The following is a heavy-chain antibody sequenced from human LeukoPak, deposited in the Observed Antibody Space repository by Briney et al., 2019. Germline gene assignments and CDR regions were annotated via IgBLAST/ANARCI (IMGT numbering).Heavy chain of an antibody. CDR2: ISSSSSYI. J-gene: IGHJ4*02. CDR3: AKGRGIAAAGNPPFDY. CDR1: GFTFSSYS. D-gene: IGHD6-13*01. Sequence: PGGSLRLSCAASGFTFSSYSMNWVRQAPGKGLEWASSISSSSSYIYYADSVKGRFTISRDNAKNSLYLQMNSLRAEDTAVYYCAKGRGIAAAGNPPFDYWGQGTLVTVSS. V-gene: IGHV3-21*01.